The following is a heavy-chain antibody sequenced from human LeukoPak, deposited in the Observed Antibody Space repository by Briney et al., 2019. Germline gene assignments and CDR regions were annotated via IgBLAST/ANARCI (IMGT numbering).Heavy chain of an antibody. D-gene: IGHD3-3*01. CDR2: IYYSEST. J-gene: IGHJ4*02. Sequence: SETLSLTCTVSGCSINSYYWSWIRQAPGKGLEWIGYIYYSESTNYNPSLKSRVTISVDPYKNQVSLKLSSVTAADTAVYYCARGITIFGVVIPYYFDYGAQGTVDSVSS. V-gene: IGHV4-59*01. CDR3: ARGITIFGVVIPYYFDY. CDR1: GCSINSYY.